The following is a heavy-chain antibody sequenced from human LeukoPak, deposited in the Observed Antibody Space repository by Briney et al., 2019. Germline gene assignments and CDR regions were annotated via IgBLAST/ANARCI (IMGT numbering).Heavy chain of an antibody. CDR1: GFTFSSYS. CDR2: ISSSSSYI. Sequence: GGSLRLSCAASGFTFSSYSMNWVRQAPGKGLEWVSSISSSSSYIYYADSVKGRFTISRDNAKNSLYLQMNSLRAEDTAVYYCARDRGDFYLNNIVVVVAASAPFDYWGQGTLVTVSS. D-gene: IGHD2-15*01. CDR3: ARDRGDFYLNNIVVVVAASAPFDY. J-gene: IGHJ4*02. V-gene: IGHV3-21*01.